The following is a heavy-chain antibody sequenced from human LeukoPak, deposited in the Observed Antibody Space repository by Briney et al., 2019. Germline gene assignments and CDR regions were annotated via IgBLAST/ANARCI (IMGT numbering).Heavy chain of an antibody. CDR1: GFTFSSYA. J-gene: IGHJ4*02. V-gene: IGHV3-30-3*01. CDR2: ISYDGSNK. CDR3: ARDPLTYGGKGISYFDY. Sequence: GRSLRLSCAASGFTFSSYAMHWVRQAPGKGLEWVAVISYDGSNKYYADSVKGRFTISRDNSKNTPYLQMNSLRAEDTAVYYCARDPLTYGGKGISYFDYWGQGTLVTVSS. D-gene: IGHD4-23*01.